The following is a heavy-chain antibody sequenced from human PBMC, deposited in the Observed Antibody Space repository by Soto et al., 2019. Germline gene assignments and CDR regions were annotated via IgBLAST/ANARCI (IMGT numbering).Heavy chain of an antibody. CDR2: IKQDGSEK. J-gene: IGHJ4*02. V-gene: IGHV3-7*01. D-gene: IGHD3-9*01. CDR3: ALGAIRYLDWALDY. CDR1: GTTFTTFW. Sequence: DVQLVESGGGLVQPGGSLRLSCAASGTTFTTFWMSWVRQAPGKGLEWVANIKQDGSEKFYVDSVKGRFTISRDNAKNSLYLQMNRLRVEDTAVYYCALGAIRYLDWALDYWGQGTLVTVSS.